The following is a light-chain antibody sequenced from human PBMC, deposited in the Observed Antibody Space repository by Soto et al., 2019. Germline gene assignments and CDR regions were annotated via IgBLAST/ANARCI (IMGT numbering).Light chain of an antibody. CDR3: QQYNNWPLT. J-gene: IGKJ4*01. Sequence: EIVMTQSPXTLSVSPGERATLSCRASQSVSNNLAWYQQKPGQAPRLLIYFASTRATGIPARFSGSGSGTEFTLTISSLQSEDFAVYYCQQYNNWPLTFGGGTKVEIK. V-gene: IGKV3-15*01. CDR2: FAS. CDR1: QSVSNN.